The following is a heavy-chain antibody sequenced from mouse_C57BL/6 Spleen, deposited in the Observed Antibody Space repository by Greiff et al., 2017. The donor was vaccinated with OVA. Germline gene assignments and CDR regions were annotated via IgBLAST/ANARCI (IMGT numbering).Heavy chain of an antibody. D-gene: IGHD2-4*01. CDR3: ERSYYDDDRAWFAD. CDR1: GYTFTDYY. Sequence: EVQLQQSGPELVKPGASVKMSCKASGYTFTDYYMHWVQQSPGKSLEWLGYIYPNNGGNGYTQTFKGRATLTVDKSSSTAYMELRSLTGEDSAVYDLERSYYDDDRAWFADWGQGTLVTVSA. CDR2: IYPNNGGN. V-gene: IGHV1-34*01. J-gene: IGHJ3*01.